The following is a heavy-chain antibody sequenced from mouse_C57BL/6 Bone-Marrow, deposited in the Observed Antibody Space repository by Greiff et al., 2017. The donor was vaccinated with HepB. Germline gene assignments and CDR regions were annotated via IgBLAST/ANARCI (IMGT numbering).Heavy chain of an antibody. D-gene: IGHD1-1*01. V-gene: IGHV5-17*01. CDR1: GFTFSDYG. CDR2: ISSGSSTT. CDR3: ARGPYYGSSNWYFDV. J-gene: IGHJ1*03. Sequence: EVKLVESGGGLVKPGGSLKLSCAASGFTFSDYGMHWVRQAPEKGLEWVAYISSGSSTTYYADTVKGRFTISRDNAKNTLFLQMTSLRSEDTAMYYCARGPYYGSSNWYFDVWGTGTTVTVSS.